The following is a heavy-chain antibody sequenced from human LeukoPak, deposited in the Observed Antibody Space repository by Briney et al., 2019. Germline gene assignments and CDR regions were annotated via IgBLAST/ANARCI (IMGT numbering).Heavy chain of an antibody. V-gene: IGHV3-7*01. CDR1: EFTLRNYW. J-gene: IGHJ4*02. D-gene: IGHD1-26*01. Sequence: GGSLRLSCAASEFTLRNYWMSWVRQAPGKGLEWVATIKEDGSEKYYVDSVKGRFAISRENAKNSLYLQMNSLRPEDTAVYYCARENSGSYYQFDCWGQGTLVTVSS. CDR2: IKEDGSEK. CDR3: ARENSGSYYQFDC.